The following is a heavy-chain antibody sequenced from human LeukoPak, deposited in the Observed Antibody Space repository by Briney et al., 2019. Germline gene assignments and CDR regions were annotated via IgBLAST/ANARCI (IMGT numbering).Heavy chain of an antibody. CDR2: XNPNSGGT. CDR1: GYTFXXYY. CDR3: ARDSTTNYDFWSGYYHVGFDY. V-gene: IGHV1-2*06. D-gene: IGHD3-3*01. Sequence: AXXKVSCKASGYTFXXYYXHWVRQAPGQGLEWMGRXNPNSGGTNYAQKFQGRVTMTRDTSISTAYMELSRLRSDDTAVYYCARDSTTNYDFWSGYYHVGFDYWGQGTLVTVSS. J-gene: IGHJ4*02.